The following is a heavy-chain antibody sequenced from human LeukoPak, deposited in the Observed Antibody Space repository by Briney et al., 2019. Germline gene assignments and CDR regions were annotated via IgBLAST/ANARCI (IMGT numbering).Heavy chain of an antibody. CDR1: GFTFSSSW. J-gene: IGHJ4*02. D-gene: IGHD3-3*01. V-gene: IGHV3-7*01. CDR2: IKDDGSAK. Sequence: PGGSLRLSCAASGFTFSSSWMSWLRQAPGKGLEWGDDIKDDGSAKYYVDSVKGRFSISRDNAMNSLYLQMNSLRAEDTAVYHCAKGSDIRVSLHFDFWGQGTLVTVSS. CDR3: AKGSDIRVSLHFDF.